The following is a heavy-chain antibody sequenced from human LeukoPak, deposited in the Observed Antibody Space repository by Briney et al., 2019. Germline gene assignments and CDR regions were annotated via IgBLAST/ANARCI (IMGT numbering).Heavy chain of an antibody. CDR2: IYYSGST. Sequence: PSETLSLTCTVSGGSISSYYWSWIRQPPGKGLEWIGYIYYSGSTNYNPSLKSRVTISVDTSKNQFSLKLSSVTAADTAVYYCARHLVGATTGWFDPWGQGTLVAVSS. CDR3: ARHLVGATTGWFDP. D-gene: IGHD1-26*01. CDR1: GGSISSYY. V-gene: IGHV4-59*08. J-gene: IGHJ5*02.